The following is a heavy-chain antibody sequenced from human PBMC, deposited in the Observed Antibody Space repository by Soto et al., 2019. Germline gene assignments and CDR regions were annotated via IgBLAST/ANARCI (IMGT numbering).Heavy chain of an antibody. J-gene: IGHJ5*02. CDR3: ARSVDP. CDR1: GGSISSGGYS. Sequence: PSETLSLTCAVSGGSISSGGYSWSWIRQPPGKGLEWIGYIYYSGSTNYNPSLKSRVTISVDTSKNQFSLKLSSVTAADTAVYYCARSVDPWGQGTLVTVSS. V-gene: IGHV4-61*08. CDR2: IYYSGST.